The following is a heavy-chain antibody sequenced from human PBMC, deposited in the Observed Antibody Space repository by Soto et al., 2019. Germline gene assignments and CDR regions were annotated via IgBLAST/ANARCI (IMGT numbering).Heavy chain of an antibody. V-gene: IGHV4-30-4*01. CDR1: GGSISSGDYY. J-gene: IGHJ3*02. CDR3: ARDVGLGELSPEKAFDI. Sequence: QVQLQESGPGLVKPSQTLSLTCTVSGGSISSGDYYWSWIRQPPGKRLEWIGYIYYSGSTYYNPSLKSRVTISVNTSKNQFSLKLSSVTAADTAVYYCARDVGLGELSPEKAFDICGQGTMVTVSS. D-gene: IGHD3-16*02. CDR2: IYYSGST.